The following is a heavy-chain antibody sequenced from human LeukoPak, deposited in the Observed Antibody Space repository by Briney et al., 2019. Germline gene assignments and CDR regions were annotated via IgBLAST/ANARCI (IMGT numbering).Heavy chain of an antibody. V-gene: IGHV3-23*01. CDR3: AKDRRYTAMDWFDP. CDR1: GFSFRGYA. J-gene: IGHJ5*02. Sequence: PGGSLRLSCAASGFSFRGYAMSWVRQAPGKGLEWVSAISVSGGSTYSADSVKGGSTISRDNSKNTLYLQMHSPRADGTAVYYCAKDRRYTAMDWFDPWGQGTLVTVSS. D-gene: IGHD2-2*01. CDR2: ISVSGGST.